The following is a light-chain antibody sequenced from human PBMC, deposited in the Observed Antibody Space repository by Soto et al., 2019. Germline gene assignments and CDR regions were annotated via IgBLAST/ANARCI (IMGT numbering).Light chain of an antibody. CDR1: QSISSY. CDR3: QHSYSTPPLT. CDR2: AAS. J-gene: IGKJ4*01. Sequence: DIQMTQSPSSLSASVGDRVTITCRASQSISSYLNWYQQKPGKAPKLLIYAASSLQSGVPSRFSGSGSGTDFTLTISKLQPEDFATYYCQHSYSTPPLTFGGRTKVEIK. V-gene: IGKV1-39*01.